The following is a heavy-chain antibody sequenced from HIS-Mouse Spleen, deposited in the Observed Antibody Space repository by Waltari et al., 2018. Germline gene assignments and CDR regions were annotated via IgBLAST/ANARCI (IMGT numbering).Heavy chain of an antibody. CDR3: AREIPYSSSWYDWYFDL. D-gene: IGHD6-13*01. J-gene: IGHJ2*01. V-gene: IGHV4-39*07. CDR1: GGSISSSSYY. Sequence: QLQLQESGPGLVKPSETLSLTCTVSGGSISSSSYYWGRIRQPPGKGLEWIWSIYYSGRTNYNPSLKSRVTLSVDTSKNQFSLKLSSVTAADTAAYYCAREIPYSSSWYDWYFDLWGRGTLVTVSS. CDR2: IYYSGRT.